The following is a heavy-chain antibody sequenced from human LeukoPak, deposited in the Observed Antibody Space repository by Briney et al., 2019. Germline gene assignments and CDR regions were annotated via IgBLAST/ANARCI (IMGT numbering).Heavy chain of an antibody. V-gene: IGHV3-21*01. D-gene: IGHD2-2*03. CDR3: ARTRGYCSSTSCSYYYYYYMDA. J-gene: IGHJ6*03. Sequence: GGSLRLSCAASGSTFSSYSMNWVRQAPGKGLEWVSSISSSSSYIYYADSVKGRFTICRDNAKDSLYLQMNSLRAEDTAVYYSARTRGYCSSTSCSYYYYYYMDARGKGTTVTVSS. CDR1: GSTFSSYS. CDR2: ISSSSSYI.